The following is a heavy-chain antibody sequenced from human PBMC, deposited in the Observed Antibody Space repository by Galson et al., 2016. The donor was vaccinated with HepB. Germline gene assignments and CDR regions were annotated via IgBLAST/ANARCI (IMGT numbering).Heavy chain of an antibody. V-gene: IGHV3-13*01. CDR3: GRGILLVVGYYGMDV. CDR2: IDNAGGT. CDR1: GFTFSSYD. D-gene: IGHD5-18*01. J-gene: IGHJ6*02. Sequence: SLRLSCAVSGFTFSSYDMHWVRQATGKGLEWVSGIDNAGGTSYLGSVKGRSTISSENAKNSLYLQMNGLRVGDTAVYYCGRGILLVVGYYGMDVWGQGTTVTVSS.